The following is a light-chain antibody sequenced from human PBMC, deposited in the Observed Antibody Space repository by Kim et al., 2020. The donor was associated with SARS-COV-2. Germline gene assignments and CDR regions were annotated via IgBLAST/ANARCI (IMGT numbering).Light chain of an antibody. J-gene: IGKJ5*01. Sequence: SASVGERVTITCQASQDISNYLNWYQQKPGKAPKLLIYDASNLETGVPSRFSGSGSGTDFTFTISSLQPEDIATYYCQQYDNLITFGQGTRLEIK. CDR3: QQYDNLIT. CDR2: DAS. V-gene: IGKV1-33*01. CDR1: QDISNY.